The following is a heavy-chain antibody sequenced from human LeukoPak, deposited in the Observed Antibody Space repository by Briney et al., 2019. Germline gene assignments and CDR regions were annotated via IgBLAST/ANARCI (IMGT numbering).Heavy chain of an antibody. CDR2: ISAYNGNT. CDR1: GGTFSSYA. D-gene: IGHD2-8*01. Sequence: ASVKVSCKASGGTFSSYAISWVRQAPGQGLEWMGWISAYNGNTNYAQKLQGRVTMTTDTSTSTAYMELRSLRSDDTAVYYCARARMSYYYMDVWGKGTTVTVSS. J-gene: IGHJ6*03. V-gene: IGHV1-18*01. CDR3: ARARMSYYYMDV.